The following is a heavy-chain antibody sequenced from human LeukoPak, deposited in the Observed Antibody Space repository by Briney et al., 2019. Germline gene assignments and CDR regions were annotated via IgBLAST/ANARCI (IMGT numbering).Heavy chain of an antibody. V-gene: IGHV4-59*01. D-gene: IGHD3-9*01. CDR2: FYYSRDT. Sequence: SETLSLTCSVSGGSMTSYYWSWIRQPPGKGLEWIGYFYYSRDTNYNPALKSRVTISVDTSKNQFSLEVNSLTAADTAVYYCARWNYDILTGYRYFDYWGQGTLVTVSS. CDR1: GGSMTSYY. CDR3: ARWNYDILTGYRYFDY. J-gene: IGHJ4*02.